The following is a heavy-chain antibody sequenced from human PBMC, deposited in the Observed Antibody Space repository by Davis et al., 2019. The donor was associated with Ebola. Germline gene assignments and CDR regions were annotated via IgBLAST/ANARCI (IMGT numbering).Heavy chain of an antibody. CDR2: ISAYNGNT. J-gene: IGHJ4*02. Sequence: ASVKVSCKASGYTFTSYGISWVRQAPGQGLEWMGWISAYNGNTNYAQKLQGRVTMTTDTSTSTAYMELRSLRSDDTAVYYCARSIYSGRTLRLPDYWGQGTLVTVSS. CDR1: GYTFTSYG. V-gene: IGHV1-18*01. D-gene: IGHD1-26*01. CDR3: ARSIYSGRTLRLPDY.